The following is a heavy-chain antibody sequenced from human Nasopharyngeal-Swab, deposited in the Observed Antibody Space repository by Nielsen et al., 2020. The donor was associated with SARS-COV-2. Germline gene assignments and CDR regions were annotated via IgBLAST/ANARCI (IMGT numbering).Heavy chain of an antibody. CDR2: IYYSGST. J-gene: IGHJ6*02. D-gene: IGHD2-2*01. CDR1: GGSISSGGYY. Sequence: SETLSLTCTVSGGSISSGGYYWSWIRQHPGKGPEWIGYIYYSGSTYYNPSLKSRVTISVDTSKNQFSLKLSSVTAADTAVYYCAREVVPAAIPYYYYGMDVWGQGTTVTVSS. CDR3: AREVVPAAIPYYYYGMDV. V-gene: IGHV4-31*03.